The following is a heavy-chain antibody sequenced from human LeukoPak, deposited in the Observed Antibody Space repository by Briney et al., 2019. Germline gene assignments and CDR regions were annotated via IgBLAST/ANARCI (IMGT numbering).Heavy chain of an antibody. Sequence: GGPLEPSVEAPGSTFTAMAWTWVRQAPGKGREWVSAITDSTYFADSVKGRFTISRDSSKNTVYLQMNSLRAEDTAVYYCARYCSGGRCYSGLDPWGQGALVTVSS. CDR1: GSTFTAMA. CDR2: ITDST. V-gene: IGHV3-23*01. CDR3: ARYCSGGRCYSGLDP. J-gene: IGHJ5*02. D-gene: IGHD2-15*01.